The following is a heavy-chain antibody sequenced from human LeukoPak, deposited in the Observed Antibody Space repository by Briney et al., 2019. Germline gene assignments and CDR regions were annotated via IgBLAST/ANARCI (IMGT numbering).Heavy chain of an antibody. V-gene: IGHV3-21*01. CDR3: ARDIYYYDSSGYYFPGGSDY. CDR2: ISSSSSYI. Sequence: GGSLRLTCAASGFTFSSYSMNWVRQAPGKGLEWVSSISSSSSYIYYADSVKGRFTISRDNAKNSLYLQMNSLRAEDTAVYYCARDIYYYDSSGYYFPGGSDYWGQGTLVTVSS. CDR1: GFTFSSYS. J-gene: IGHJ4*02. D-gene: IGHD3-22*01.